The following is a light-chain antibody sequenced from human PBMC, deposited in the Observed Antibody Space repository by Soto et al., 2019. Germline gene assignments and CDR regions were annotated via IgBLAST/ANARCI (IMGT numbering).Light chain of an antibody. V-gene: IGKV1-9*01. Sequence: DIQLTQSPSFLSASVGDRVTITCRASQGINIFLAWFQQKPGKAPNLLISAASTLQSGVPSRFSGSGSETEFTLTISSLQPEDSATYYCQQWNSYPLTFGRGTKVEIK. CDR3: QQWNSYPLT. CDR2: AAS. CDR1: QGINIF. J-gene: IGKJ4*01.